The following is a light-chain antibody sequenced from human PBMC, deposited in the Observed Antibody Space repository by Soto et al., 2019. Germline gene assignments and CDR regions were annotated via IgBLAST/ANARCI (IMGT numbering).Light chain of an antibody. CDR3: QYFGDSPFT. V-gene: IGKV3-20*01. CDR2: GAS. Sequence: EVVLMQSPDTLSLSPGERATLSCRASESISSHYIAWYQHKPGPAPRLIIFGASTSATSIPDRFSGSWCATYFTITISRQEADVFAMYYCQYFGDSPFTFGPGTKVDIK. CDR1: ESISSHY. J-gene: IGKJ3*01.